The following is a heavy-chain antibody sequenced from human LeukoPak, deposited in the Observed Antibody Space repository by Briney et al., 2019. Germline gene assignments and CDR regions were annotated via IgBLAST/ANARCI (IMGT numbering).Heavy chain of an antibody. CDR1: GYTFTGYY. CDR3: ARGSSWLHDFPADASPDYGMDV. CDR2: INPNSGGT. D-gene: IGHD3-3*01. J-gene: IGHJ6*02. V-gene: IGHV1-2*02. Sequence: GASVKVSCKASGYTFTGYYMHWVRQAPGQGLEWMGWINPNSGGTNYAQRFQGRVTMTRDTSISTAYMELSRLRSDDTAVYYCARGSSWLHDFPADASPDYGMDVWGQGTTVTVSS.